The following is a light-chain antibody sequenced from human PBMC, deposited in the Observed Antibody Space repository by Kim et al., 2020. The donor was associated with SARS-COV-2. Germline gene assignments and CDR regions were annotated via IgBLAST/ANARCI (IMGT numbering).Light chain of an antibody. V-gene: IGLV2-14*03. CDR2: DVS. CDR3: CSYTSSSTFYV. J-gene: IGLJ1*01. Sequence: QSIAISCTGTSSDVGGYNYVSWYQQHPGKAPKLMIYDVSNRPSGVSNRFSGSKSGNTASLTISGLQAEDEADYYCCSYTSSSTFYVFGTGTKVTVL. CDR1: SSDVGGYNY.